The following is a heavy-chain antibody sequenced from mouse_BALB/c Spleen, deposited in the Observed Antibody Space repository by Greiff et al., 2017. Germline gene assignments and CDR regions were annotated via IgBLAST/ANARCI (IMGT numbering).Heavy chain of an antibody. CDR3: ARFWFAY. CDR1: GFTFSSYG. V-gene: IGHV5-6-3*01. CDR2: INSNGGST. J-gene: IGHJ3*01. Sequence: EVMLVESGGGLVQPGGSLKLSCAASGFTFSSYGMSWVRQTPDKRLELVATINSNGGSTYYPDSVKGRFTISRDNAKNTLYLQMSSLKSEDTAMYYCARFWFAYWGQGTLVTVSA.